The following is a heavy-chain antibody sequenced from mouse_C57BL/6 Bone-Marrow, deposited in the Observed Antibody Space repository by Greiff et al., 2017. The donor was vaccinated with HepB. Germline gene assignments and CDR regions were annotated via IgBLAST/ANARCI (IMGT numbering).Heavy chain of an antibody. CDR1: GFSLSTSGMG. CDR2: IYWDDDK. J-gene: IGHJ4*01. V-gene: IGHV8-12*01. D-gene: IGHD1-1*01. CDR3: ARRVNYGSSYYYAMDY. Sequence: QVQLKESGPGILQSSQTLSLTCSFSGFSLSTSGMGVSWIRQPSGKGLEWLAHIYWDDDKRYNPSLKSRLTISKDTSRNQVFLKITSVDTADTATYYCARRVNYGSSYYYAMDYWGQGTSVTVSS.